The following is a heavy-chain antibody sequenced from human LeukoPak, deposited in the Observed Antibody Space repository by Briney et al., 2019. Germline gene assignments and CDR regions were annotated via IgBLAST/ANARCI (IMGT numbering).Heavy chain of an antibody. CDR2: IYYSGST. Sequence: SETLSLTCTVSGGSISSYYWSWIRQPPGKGLEWIGYIYYSGSTNYNPYLKSRVSISVDTSKNQFSLRLTSVTAADTAVYYCAAVGDYFDYWGQGTLVTVSS. CDR1: GGSISSYY. J-gene: IGHJ4*02. D-gene: IGHD3-16*01. V-gene: IGHV4-59*01. CDR3: AAVGDYFDY.